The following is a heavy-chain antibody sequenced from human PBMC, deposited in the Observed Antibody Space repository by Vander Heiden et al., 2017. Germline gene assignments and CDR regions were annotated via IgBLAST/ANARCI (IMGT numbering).Heavy chain of an antibody. J-gene: IGHJ2*01. CDR1: GFTFRSYG. V-gene: IGHV3-30*18. CDR2: ISYDGSNK. D-gene: IGHD2-21*02. Sequence: QVQLVESGGGVVQPGRSLRLSFAASGFTFRSYGWPGVRQAQGKGLEWVAVISYDGSNKYYADSVKGRFTISRDNSKNTLYLQMNSLRAEDTAVYYCAKDRGGIVVVTATPDWYFDLWGRGTLVTVSS. CDR3: AKDRGGIVVVTATPDWYFDL.